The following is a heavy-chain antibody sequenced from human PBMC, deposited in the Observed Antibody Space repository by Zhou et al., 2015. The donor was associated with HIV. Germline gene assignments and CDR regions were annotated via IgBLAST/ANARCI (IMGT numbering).Heavy chain of an antibody. Sequence: QVQVVQSGAEVKKPGSSVRVSCKTSGGTFSGYSITWVRQAPGQGLEWMGGIIPISGTANYAQKFQGRVTINAEKSTSVVSMELTSLRPDDTAVYYCARGDGYCGGDCYPPSDSWGQGTLVSVSS. CDR2: IIPISGTA. V-gene: IGHV1-69*06. J-gene: IGHJ4*02. D-gene: IGHD2-21*02. CDR3: ARGDGYCGGDCYPPSDS. CDR1: GGTFSGYS.